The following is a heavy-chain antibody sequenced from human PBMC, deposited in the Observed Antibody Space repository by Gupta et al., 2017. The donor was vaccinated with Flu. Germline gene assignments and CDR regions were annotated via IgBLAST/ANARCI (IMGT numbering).Heavy chain of an antibody. CDR3: ARSFGSGDIFDL. J-gene: IGHJ4*02. CDR1: GFTFSSYW. CDR2: INQDGSDK. Sequence: EVQLVESGGGLVQPGGSLSLSCAASGFTFSSYWMNWVRQAPGKGLEWVATINQDGSDKYYVDSVKGRSTVSRDNAKKSLYLQLNSLRAEDTAMYYCARSFGSGDIFDLWGRGTLVTVSS. V-gene: IGHV3-7*04. D-gene: IGHD3-10*01.